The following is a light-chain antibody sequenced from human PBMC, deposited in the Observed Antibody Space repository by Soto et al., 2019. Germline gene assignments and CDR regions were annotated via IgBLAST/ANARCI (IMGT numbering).Light chain of an antibody. CDR1: QGISSW. Sequence: DIQMTPSPSSVSASVGDRVTITCRASQGISSWLAWYQQKPGKATKLLIYAASSLQSGDPSRFSGSGAGTDVTLTLRRMQPEYFATYYCLQANSLPYTFGQGTKLEIK. J-gene: IGKJ2*01. V-gene: IGKV1-12*01. CDR2: AAS. CDR3: LQANSLPYT.